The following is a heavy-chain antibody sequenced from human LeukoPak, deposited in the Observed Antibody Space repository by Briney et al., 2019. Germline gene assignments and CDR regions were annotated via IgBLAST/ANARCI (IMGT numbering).Heavy chain of an antibody. Sequence: GGSLRLSCAASGFTFSSYAMSWVRQAPGKGLEWVSAISGSGGSTYYADSVKGRFTISRDNSRNTLYLQMNSLRAEDTAVYYCAKDGMYYYGSGSYHTIDYWGQGTLVTVSS. J-gene: IGHJ4*02. D-gene: IGHD3-10*01. CDR3: AKDGMYYYGSGSYHTIDY. V-gene: IGHV3-23*01. CDR1: GFTFSSYA. CDR2: ISGSGGST.